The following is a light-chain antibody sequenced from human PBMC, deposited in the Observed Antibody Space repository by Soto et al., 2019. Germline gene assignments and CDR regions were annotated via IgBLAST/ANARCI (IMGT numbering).Light chain of an antibody. CDR1: SSDVGGSNF. CDR3: SSYSNSYAGAGANTVV. Sequence: QSALTQPPSAAGSPGQSVTISCTGTSSDVGGSNFVSWYQQHPGKAPKHIIYVVSKRPPGVPDRFSGSKSGNTSSLTVSGLQAEDEADYYWSSYSNSYAGAGANTVVFVGGTELAVL. V-gene: IGLV2-8*01. CDR2: VVS. J-gene: IGLJ3*02.